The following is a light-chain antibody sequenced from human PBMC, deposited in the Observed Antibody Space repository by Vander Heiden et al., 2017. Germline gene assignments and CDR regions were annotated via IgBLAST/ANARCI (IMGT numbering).Light chain of an antibody. V-gene: IGKV1-39*01. CDR3: QQSYSALRT. CDR1: QSISNS. CDR2: TAS. J-gene: IGKJ1*01. Sequence: DIQMTQSPSSLSASVGDRVTITCRASQSISNSLNWYQQKPGKAPKLLIYTASNLQSGLPSRFSGSGSGTDFTLTISSLQPEDFATYFCQQSYSALRTFGQGTKVEIE.